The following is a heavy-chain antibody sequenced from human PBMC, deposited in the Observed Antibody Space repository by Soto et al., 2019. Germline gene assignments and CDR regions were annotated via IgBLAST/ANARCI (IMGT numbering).Heavy chain of an antibody. CDR2: IYPGDSDT. J-gene: IGHJ6*03. CDR3: ARRSITGTHGYYYYYMDV. Sequence: EVQLVQSGAEVKKPGESLKISCKGSGYSFTSYWIGWVRQMPGKGLEWMGIIYPGDSDTRYSPSFQGQVTISADKSISTAYLQWSSLKASDTAMYYCARRSITGTHGYYYYYMDVWGKGTTVTVSS. V-gene: IGHV5-51*03. D-gene: IGHD1-20*01. CDR1: GYSFTSYW.